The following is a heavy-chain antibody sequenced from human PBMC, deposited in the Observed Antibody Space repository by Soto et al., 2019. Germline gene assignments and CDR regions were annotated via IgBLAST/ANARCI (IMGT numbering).Heavy chain of an antibody. CDR1: SGSISSADYY. Sequence: VQLQESGPGLVKPSQTLSLTCTVSSGSISSADYYWSWIRQPPGKGLEWIGYIYYTGSAYYNPSXQXXVTMSVDTSKNQFSLKVTSVTAADTAVYYCASGGSSNWFDPWGQGTLVTVSS. D-gene: IGHD1-26*01. J-gene: IGHJ5*02. CDR2: IYYTGSA. CDR3: ASGGSSNWFDP. V-gene: IGHV4-30-4*01.